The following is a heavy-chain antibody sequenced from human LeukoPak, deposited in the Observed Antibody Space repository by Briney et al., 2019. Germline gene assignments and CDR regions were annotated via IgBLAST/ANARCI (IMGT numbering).Heavy chain of an antibody. D-gene: IGHD2-8*01. J-gene: IGHJ4*02. CDR2: TNSGGTST. V-gene: IGHV3-23*01. CDR3: AKQSYARSLGE. Sequence: GGSLRLSCATSGFPFSDFSMSWVRQAPGKGLEWISTTNSGGTSTYYAESVKGRFTICRDNSKNTLYLQMSSLRVEDTAVYYCAKQSYARSLGEGGPGTLVSVSS. CDR1: GFPFSDFS.